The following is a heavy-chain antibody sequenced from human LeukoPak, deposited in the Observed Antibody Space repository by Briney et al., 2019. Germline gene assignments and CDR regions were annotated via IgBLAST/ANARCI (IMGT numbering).Heavy chain of an antibody. CDR2: MSHDGTTQ. CDR3: VQTVLEWLLYDAFDV. J-gene: IGHJ3*01. D-gene: IGHD3-3*01. V-gene: IGHV3-30*18. CDR1: GFTFSSYW. Sequence: PGGSLRLSCAASGFTFSSYWMTWVRQAPGKGLEWVAVMSHDGTTQHYADSVKGRITISRDNSKSTLYLQMNSLRTEDTAVYYCVQTVLEWLLYDAFDVWGQGTMVTVSS.